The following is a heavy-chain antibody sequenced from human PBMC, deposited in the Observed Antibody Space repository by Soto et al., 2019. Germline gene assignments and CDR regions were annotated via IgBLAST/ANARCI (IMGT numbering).Heavy chain of an antibody. CDR2: ITRNSDI. Sequence: PGWSLRLSCAASGFTFSSYSIHWVRQAPGRGLEWVSAITRNSDIYYADSVKGRFTISRDNAKNSVSLQMDSLRAEDTAVYYCAGEETAWPLDYGLEAWGKGTKVTVPS. J-gene: IGHJ6*04. V-gene: IGHV3-21*01. CDR3: AGEETAWPLDYGLEA. D-gene: IGHD2-21*02. CDR1: GFTFSSYS.